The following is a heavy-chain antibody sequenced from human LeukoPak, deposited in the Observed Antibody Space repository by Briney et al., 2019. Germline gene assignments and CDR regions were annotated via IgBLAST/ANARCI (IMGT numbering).Heavy chain of an antibody. CDR3: ARDAMFDYGDYGEFDY. CDR1: GYTFTSYG. D-gene: IGHD4-17*01. V-gene: IGHV1-18*01. J-gene: IGHJ4*02. CDR2: ISAYNGNT. Sequence: ASVKVSCKASGYTFTSYGISWVRQAPGQGLEWMGWISAYNGNTNYAQKLQGRVTMTTDTSTSTAYMELRSLRSDDTAVYYCARDAMFDYGDYGEFDYWGQGTLVTVS.